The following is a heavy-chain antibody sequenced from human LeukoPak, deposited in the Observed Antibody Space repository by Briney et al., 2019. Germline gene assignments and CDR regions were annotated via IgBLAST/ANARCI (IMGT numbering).Heavy chain of an antibody. CDR1: GGSFSGYY. Sequence: SETLSLTCAVYGGSFSGYYWSWVRQPPGKGLEWVGEINHSGSTNYNTSLKSRVAVSVDTSKNQFSLTLTSVTAAHTSVYYCARSIAAEGPTHNWFGPWGQGTLVTVSS. D-gene: IGHD6-13*01. CDR3: ARSIAAEGPTHNWFGP. J-gene: IGHJ5*02. CDR2: INHSGST. V-gene: IGHV4-34*01.